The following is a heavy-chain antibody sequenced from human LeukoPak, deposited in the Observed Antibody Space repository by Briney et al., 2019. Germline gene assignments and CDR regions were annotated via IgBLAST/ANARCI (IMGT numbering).Heavy chain of an antibody. V-gene: IGHV1-69*13. CDR1: GGTFSSHA. J-gene: IGHJ5*02. CDR3: ARVLRGYGDYLNWFDP. Sequence: SVKVSCKASGGTFSSHAISWVRQAPGQGLEWMGGIIPIFGTANYAQKFQGRVTITADESTSTAYMELSSLRSEDTAVYYCARVLRGYGDYLNWFDPWGQGTLVTVSS. D-gene: IGHD4-17*01. CDR2: IIPIFGTA.